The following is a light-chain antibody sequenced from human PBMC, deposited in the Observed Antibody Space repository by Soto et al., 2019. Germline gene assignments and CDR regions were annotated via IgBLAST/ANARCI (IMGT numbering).Light chain of an antibody. Sequence: EIVMTQSPATLSVSPGERATLSCRASQSVSSNLAWYQQKPGQTPKLLIYVPSTRATGIPARFSGSGSGTEFTVTISSLQSEDFAVYYCQQYNVWPLTFGGGTKVEFK. CDR1: QSVSSN. CDR2: VPS. V-gene: IGKV3-15*01. CDR3: QQYNVWPLT. J-gene: IGKJ4*01.